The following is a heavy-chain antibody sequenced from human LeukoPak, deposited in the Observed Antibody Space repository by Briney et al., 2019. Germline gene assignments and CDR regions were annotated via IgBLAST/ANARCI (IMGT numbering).Heavy chain of an antibody. Sequence: GGSLRLSCVTSGFSFSSYWMSWVRQAPGKGLEWVANIKYDGRDKNYVDSVRGRFTISRDNSKNSMFLQMSSLRAEDTGVYYCGKSMISWGQGTLVTVSS. V-gene: IGHV3-7*01. CDR2: IKYDGRDK. CDR1: GFSFSSYW. CDR3: GKSMIS. J-gene: IGHJ4*02. D-gene: IGHD3-16*01.